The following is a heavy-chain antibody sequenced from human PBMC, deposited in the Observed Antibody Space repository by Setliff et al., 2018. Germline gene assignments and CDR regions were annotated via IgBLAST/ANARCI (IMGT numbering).Heavy chain of an antibody. CDR1: GYTFTSYG. CDR3: AREGVDTRSSTDYRYYMDV. Sequence: ASVKVSCKASGYTFTSYGVSWVRQAPGQGLEWMGGTIPLFGTTDYAQKFHGRVTIITDESTSTAYMELSSLTSDDTAVYYCAREGVDTRSSTDYRYYMDVWGQGTTVTV. J-gene: IGHJ6*03. CDR2: TIPLFGTT. V-gene: IGHV1-69*05. D-gene: IGHD5-18*01.